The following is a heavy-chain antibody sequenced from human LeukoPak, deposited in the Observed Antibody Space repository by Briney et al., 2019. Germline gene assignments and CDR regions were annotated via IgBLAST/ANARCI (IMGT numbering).Heavy chain of an antibody. CDR3: AKPPRLGYCSSTSCYLDY. CDR2: ISGSGSST. Sequence: GGSLRLSCAASGCTFSSYAMSWVRQAPGKGLEWVSAISGSGSSTYYADSVKGRFTISRDNSKNTLYLQMNSLRAEDTAVYYCAKPPRLGYCSSTSCYLDYWGQGTLVTVSS. D-gene: IGHD2-2*01. CDR1: GCTFSSYA. V-gene: IGHV3-23*01. J-gene: IGHJ4*02.